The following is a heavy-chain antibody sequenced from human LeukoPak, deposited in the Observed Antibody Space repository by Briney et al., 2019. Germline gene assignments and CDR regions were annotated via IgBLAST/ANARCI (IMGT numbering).Heavy chain of an antibody. CDR3: ARESNINNWFDP. V-gene: IGHV4-30-2*06. Sequence: PPQTLSLTCIVSGGSISSGGHPWSWIRQSPGKGLEWIGYIYDSGSTFYNPSLKSRVTMSIDRSNNQFSLKLSSVTAADTAVYYCARESNINNWFDPWGQGTLVTVSS. J-gene: IGHJ5*02. CDR2: IYDSGST. CDR1: GGSISSGGHP. D-gene: IGHD2/OR15-2a*01.